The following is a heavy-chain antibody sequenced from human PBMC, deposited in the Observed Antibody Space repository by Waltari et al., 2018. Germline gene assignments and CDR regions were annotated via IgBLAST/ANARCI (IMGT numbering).Heavy chain of an antibody. Sequence: QVQLVQSGAEVKKPGASVKVSCKASGYTFTSSAMHWVRRAPGQRLEWMGWINAGNGNTKYSQKFQGRVTITRDTSASTAYMELSSLRSEDTAVYYCARPTYYGSGRYYFDYWGQGTLVTVSS. CDR3: ARPTYYGSGRYYFDY. V-gene: IGHV1-3*01. D-gene: IGHD3-10*01. J-gene: IGHJ4*02. CDR1: GYTFTSSA. CDR2: INAGNGNT.